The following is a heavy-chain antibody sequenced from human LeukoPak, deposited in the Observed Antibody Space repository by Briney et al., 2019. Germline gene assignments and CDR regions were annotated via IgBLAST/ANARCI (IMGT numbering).Heavy chain of an antibody. J-gene: IGHJ4*02. CDR3: ARGYYDTSAYSNPFDF. CDR2: IHTSGGT. Sequence: SETLSLTCTVSGDSISNYYWSWIRQTPGKGLEWIGYIHTSGGTYYNPSLKSRVTISVDTSKNQFSLKLSSVTAADTAVYYCARGYYDTSAYSNPFDFWGQGTLVTVSS. CDR1: GDSISNYY. V-gene: IGHV4-4*09. D-gene: IGHD3-22*01.